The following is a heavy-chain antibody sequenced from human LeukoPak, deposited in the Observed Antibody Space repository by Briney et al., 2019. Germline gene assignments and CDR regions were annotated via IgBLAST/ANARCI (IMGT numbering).Heavy chain of an antibody. J-gene: IGHJ5*02. D-gene: IGHD3-3*01. CDR2: IYYSGST. CDR1: GGSISSSSYY. V-gene: IGHV4-39*01. Sequence: SETLSLTCTVSGGSISSSSYYWGWIRQPPGKGLEWIGSIYYSGSTYYNPSLKSRVTISVDTSTNQFSLKLSSVTAADTAVYYCARRDITIFGVVIPRGWFDPWGQGTLVTVSS. CDR3: ARRDITIFGVVIPRGWFDP.